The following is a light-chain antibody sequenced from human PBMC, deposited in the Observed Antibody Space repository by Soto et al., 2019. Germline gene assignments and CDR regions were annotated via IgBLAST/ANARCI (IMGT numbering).Light chain of an antibody. Sequence: QSALTQPASGSGYPGQSITISCTGTSSDVGSYNLVSWYQQHPGKAPKLMIYEGSKRPSGVSNRFSGSKSGNTASLTISGLQAEDEADYYCCSYAGSSYYVFGTGTKVTVL. CDR3: CSYAGSSYYV. J-gene: IGLJ1*01. CDR1: SSDVGSYNL. CDR2: EGS. V-gene: IGLV2-23*01.